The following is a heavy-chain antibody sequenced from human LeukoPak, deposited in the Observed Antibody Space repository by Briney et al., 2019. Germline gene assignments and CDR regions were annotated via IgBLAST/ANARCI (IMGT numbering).Heavy chain of an antibody. J-gene: IGHJ4*02. D-gene: IGHD3-22*01. Sequence: SVKVSCKASGGTFSSYAISWVRQAPGQGLEWMGGIIPIFGTANYAQKFQGRVTITADESTSTAYMELSSLRSEDTAVYYCARLGRYYDSKSYWGQGTLVTVSS. CDR3: ARLGRYYDSKSY. V-gene: IGHV1-69*01. CDR2: IIPIFGTA. CDR1: GGTFSSYA.